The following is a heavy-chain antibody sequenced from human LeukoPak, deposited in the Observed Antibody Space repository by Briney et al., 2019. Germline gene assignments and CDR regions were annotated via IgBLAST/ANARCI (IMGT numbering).Heavy chain of an antibody. J-gene: IGHJ4*02. CDR3: VPTYFSDSSTFYPDY. CDR2: VRKKADNYAT. CDR1: GFTFSDSA. V-gene: IGHV3-73*01. Sequence: GGSLRLSCAALGFTFSDSAMHWVRQASGKGLEWVGRVRKKADNYATAYAASVKGRFTISRDDSKNTAYLQMNSLKTEDTAVYYCVPTYFSDSSTFYPDYWGQGTLVTVSS. D-gene: IGHD3-22*01.